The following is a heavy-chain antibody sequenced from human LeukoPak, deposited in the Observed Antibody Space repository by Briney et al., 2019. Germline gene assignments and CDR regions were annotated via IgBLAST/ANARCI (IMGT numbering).Heavy chain of an antibody. Sequence: PGGSLRLSCAASGFTFNNYAMSWVRQAPGKGLEWVSAITGSSDTEYYAHSVSGRFTISRDNSENTLFLQMNNLRAEDTAVYYCAKDLGTHGWIIDSWGQGTLVTVSS. J-gene: IGHJ4*02. CDR1: GFTFNNYA. CDR3: AKDLGTHGWIIDS. CDR2: ITGSSDTE. V-gene: IGHV3-23*01. D-gene: IGHD2-2*03.